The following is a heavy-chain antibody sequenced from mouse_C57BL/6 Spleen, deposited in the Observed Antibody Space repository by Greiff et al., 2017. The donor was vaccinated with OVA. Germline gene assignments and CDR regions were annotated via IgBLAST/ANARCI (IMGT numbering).Heavy chain of an antibody. CDR3: ARGDYGSSPFDY. J-gene: IGHJ2*01. D-gene: IGHD1-1*01. CDR1: GYTFTDYY. Sequence: VQLQQSGPELVKPGASVKISCKASGYTFTDYYMNWVKQSHGKSLEWIGDINPNNGGTSYNQKFKGKATLTVDKSSSTAYMELRSLTSEDSAVYYCARGDYGSSPFDYWGQGTTLTVSS. V-gene: IGHV1-26*01. CDR2: INPNNGGT.